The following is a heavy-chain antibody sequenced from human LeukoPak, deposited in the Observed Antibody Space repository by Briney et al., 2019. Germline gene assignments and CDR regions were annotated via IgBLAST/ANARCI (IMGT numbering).Heavy chain of an antibody. CDR3: ARVLRTYYYGSGSPRFDP. Sequence: SETLSLTCAVYGGSFSGYYWSWTRQPPGKGLEWIGEINHSGSTNCNPSLKSRVTISVDTSKNQFSLKLSSVTAADTAVYYCARVLRTYYYGSGSPRFDPWGQGTLVTVSS. CDR2: INHSGST. V-gene: IGHV4-34*01. CDR1: GGSFSGYY. J-gene: IGHJ5*02. D-gene: IGHD3-10*01.